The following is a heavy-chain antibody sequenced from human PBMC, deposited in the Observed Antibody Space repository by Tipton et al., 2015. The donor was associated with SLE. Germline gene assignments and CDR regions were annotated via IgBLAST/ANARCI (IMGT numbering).Heavy chain of an antibody. J-gene: IGHJ2*01. CDR3: AKVTGAVDHWYSTF. CDR1: GYTFAGSN. CDR2: INCNTGRT. D-gene: IGHD1-14*01. Sequence: QLVQSGPEVKKPGASVKVSCKATGYTFAGSNMHWVRQAPGQGLEWMGWINCNTGRTNYAQKFQGRLTMTRDTSISTGYMELESLTSDDTAVYYCAKVTGAVDHWYSTFWGRGTLVTVSS. V-gene: IGHV1-2*02.